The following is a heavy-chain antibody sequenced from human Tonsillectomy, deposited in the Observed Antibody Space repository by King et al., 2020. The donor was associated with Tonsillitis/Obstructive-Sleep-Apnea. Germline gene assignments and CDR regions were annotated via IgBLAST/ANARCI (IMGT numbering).Heavy chain of an antibody. CDR2: ISAYNGNT. D-gene: IGHD6-13*01. J-gene: IGHJ4*02. Sequence: LQLVQSGSEVKKPGASVKVSCKASGYTFTTYGISWVRQAPGQGLEWMGWISAYNGNTNYAQILQGRVTMTTDTSTSTAYMELRSLRSDDTAVYYCARDYHEQPNFVDSWGQGTLVTVSS. CDR1: GYTFTTYG. CDR3: ARDYHEQPNFVDS. V-gene: IGHV1-18*01.